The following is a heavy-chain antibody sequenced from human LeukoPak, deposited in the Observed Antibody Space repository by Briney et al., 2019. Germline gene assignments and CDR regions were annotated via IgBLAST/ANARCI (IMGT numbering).Heavy chain of an antibody. Sequence: EPGGSLRLSCAASGFTFSSYEMNWVRQAPGKGLEWVSYISSSGSTIYYADSVKGRFTISRDNAKNSLYLQMNSLRAEDTAVYYCARVATPVTTTYYYMDVWGKGTTVTVSS. D-gene: IGHD4-17*01. CDR2: ISSSGSTI. V-gene: IGHV3-48*03. J-gene: IGHJ6*03. CDR3: ARVATPVTTTYYYMDV. CDR1: GFTFSSYE.